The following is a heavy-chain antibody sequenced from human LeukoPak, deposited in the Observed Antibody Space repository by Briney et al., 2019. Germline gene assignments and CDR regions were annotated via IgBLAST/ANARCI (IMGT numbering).Heavy chain of an antibody. V-gene: IGHV4-34*01. D-gene: IGHD3-3*01. CDR3: ARGFWSGYWGIDY. CDR1: GGSYSGYY. Sequence: SETLSLXCAAYGGSYSGYYWSWIRRPPGKGLEWIGEINHSGSTNYNPSLKSRVTISVDTSKNQFSLKLSSVTAADTAVYYCARGFWSGYWGIDYWGQGTLVTVSS. CDR2: INHSGST. J-gene: IGHJ4*02.